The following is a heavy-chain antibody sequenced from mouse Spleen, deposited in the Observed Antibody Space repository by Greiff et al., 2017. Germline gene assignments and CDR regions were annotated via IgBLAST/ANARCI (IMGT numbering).Heavy chain of an antibody. J-gene: IGHJ4*01. CDR3: AANYGNSYYYAMDY. Sequence: EVKLVESVAELVRPGASVKLSCTASGFNIKNTYMHWVKQRPEQGLEWIGRIDPANGNTKYAPKFQGKATITADTSSNTAYLQLSSLTSEDTAIYYCAANYGNSYYYAMDYWGQGTSVTVSS. D-gene: IGHD2-1*01. CDR2: IDPANGNT. CDR1: GFNIKNTY. V-gene: IGHV14-3*01.